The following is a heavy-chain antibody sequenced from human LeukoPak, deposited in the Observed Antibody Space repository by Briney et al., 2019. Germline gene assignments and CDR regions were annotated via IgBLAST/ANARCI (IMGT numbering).Heavy chain of an antibody. CDR2: IWDTEIT. CDR1: GGSIRSYF. Sequence: SETLSLTYTVSGGSIRSYFWSWLRQPPGKGLEWIGYIWDTEITDYNPSLKSRVTISLDTSKNHFSLKLRSVTAADTALYFCARGLVLATDDAFDIWGQGTLVTVSS. J-gene: IGHJ3*02. D-gene: IGHD5-12*01. V-gene: IGHV4-59*01. CDR3: ARGLVLATDDAFDI.